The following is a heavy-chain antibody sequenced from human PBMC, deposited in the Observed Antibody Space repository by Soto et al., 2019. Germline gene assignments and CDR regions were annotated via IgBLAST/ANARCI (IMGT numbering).Heavy chain of an antibody. CDR2: IYPGDSDT. Sequence: GESLKISCNGSGYSFNTYWIGWVRQLPGKGLEWMGIIYPGDSDTRYSPSFQGQVTISADKSINTAYLQWNSLKASDTAMYYCARRYDFDYWGQGTQVTVSS. CDR1: GYSFNTYW. CDR3: ARRYDFDY. V-gene: IGHV5-51*01. D-gene: IGHD3-16*01. J-gene: IGHJ4*02.